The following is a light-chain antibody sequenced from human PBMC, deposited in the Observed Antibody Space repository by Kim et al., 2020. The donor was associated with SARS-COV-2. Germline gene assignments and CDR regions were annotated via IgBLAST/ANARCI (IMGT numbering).Light chain of an antibody. CDR2: LNSDGSH. V-gene: IGLV4-69*01. Sequence: SVKITCTLSSGHSSNAIAWHQQQPEKGPRYLMKLNSDGSHTKGDGIPDRFSGSSSGAERYLTISSLQSEDEADYYCQTWGTGIWVFGGGTQLTVL. CDR1: SGHSSNA. CDR3: QTWGTGIWV. J-gene: IGLJ3*02.